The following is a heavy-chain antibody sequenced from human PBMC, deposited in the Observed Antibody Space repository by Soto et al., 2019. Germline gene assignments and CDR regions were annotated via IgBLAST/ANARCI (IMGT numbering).Heavy chain of an antibody. CDR1: GFTFSSYA. CDR2: ISYDGSNK. V-gene: IGHV3-30-3*01. Sequence: QVQLVESGGGVVQPGRSLRLSCAASGFTFSSYAMHWVRQAPGKGLEWVAVISYDGSNKYYADSVKGRFTISRDNSKNTLYLQMNSLRAEDKAVYYCARDPQQYNWNDGGFDAFDIWGQGKMVTVSS. D-gene: IGHD1-1*01. J-gene: IGHJ3*02. CDR3: ARDPQQYNWNDGGFDAFDI.